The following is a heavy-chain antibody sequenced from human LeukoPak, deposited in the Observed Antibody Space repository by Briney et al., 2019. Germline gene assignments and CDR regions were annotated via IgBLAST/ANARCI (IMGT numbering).Heavy chain of an antibody. Sequence: GGSLRLSCAASGFTFSDYYMSWIRQAPGKGLEWVSYISSSGSTIYYADSVKGRFTISRDNAKNSLYLQMNSLRAEDTAVYYCAREAYCGGDCYSPYYFDYWGQGTLVTVSS. CDR1: GFTFSDYY. CDR3: AREAYCGGDCYSPYYFDY. J-gene: IGHJ4*02. V-gene: IGHV3-11*04. D-gene: IGHD2-21*02. CDR2: ISSSGSTI.